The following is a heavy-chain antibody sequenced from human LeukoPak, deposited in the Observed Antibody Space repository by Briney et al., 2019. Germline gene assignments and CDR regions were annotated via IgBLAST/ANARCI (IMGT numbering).Heavy chain of an antibody. Sequence: EASVKVSRKASGYTFTSYGISWVRQAPGQGLEWMGWISAYNGNTNYAQKLQGRVTMTTDTSTSTAYMELRSLRSDDTAVYYCARDRPTYYYDSSGYSYFDYWGQGTLVTVSS. CDR1: GYTFTSYG. V-gene: IGHV1-18*01. CDR2: ISAYNGNT. CDR3: ARDRPTYYYDSSGYSYFDY. J-gene: IGHJ4*02. D-gene: IGHD3-22*01.